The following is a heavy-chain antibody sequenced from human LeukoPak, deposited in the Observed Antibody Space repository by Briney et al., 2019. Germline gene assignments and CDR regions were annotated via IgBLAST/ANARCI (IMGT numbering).Heavy chain of an antibody. CDR1: GXSISSSSYF. V-gene: IGHV4-61*05. J-gene: IGHJ4*02. Sequence: PSETLSLTCTVSGXSISSSSYFWGWIRQPPGKGLEWIGYIYYSGSTNYNPSLKSRVTISVDSSKNQFSLKLSSVTAADTAVYYCARAWGSGSYYTNFDYWGQGTLVTVSS. CDR2: IYYSGST. D-gene: IGHD1-26*01. CDR3: ARAWGSGSYYTNFDY.